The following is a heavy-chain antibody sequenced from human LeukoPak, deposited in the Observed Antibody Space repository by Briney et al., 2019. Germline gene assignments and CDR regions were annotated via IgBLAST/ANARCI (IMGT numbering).Heavy chain of an antibody. Sequence: PSETLSLTCTVSGGSISSSSYYWSWIRQPAGKGLEWIGRIYTSGSTNYNPSLKSRVTMSVDTSKNQFSLKLSSVTAADTAVYYCARGRYYYDSSGGNWFDPWGQGTLVTVSS. CDR2: IYTSGST. CDR1: GGSISSSSYY. CDR3: ARGRYYYDSSGGNWFDP. J-gene: IGHJ5*02. D-gene: IGHD3-22*01. V-gene: IGHV4-61*02.